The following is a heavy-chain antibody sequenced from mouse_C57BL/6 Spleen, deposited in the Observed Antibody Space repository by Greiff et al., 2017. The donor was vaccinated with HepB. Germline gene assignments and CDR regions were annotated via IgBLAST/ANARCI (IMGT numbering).Heavy chain of an antibody. Sequence: QVQLQQSGPELVKPGASVKISCKASGYAFSSSWLNWVKQRPGKGLEWIGRINPGDGDTNYNAKFKGKATLTADKSSSTAYMQLISLTSEDSAVYFCARENIYSHSFDYWGQGTPLTVSS. J-gene: IGHJ2*01. CDR3: ARENIYSHSFDY. V-gene: IGHV1-82*01. CDR2: INPGDGDT. CDR1: GYAFSSSW. D-gene: IGHD1-3*01.